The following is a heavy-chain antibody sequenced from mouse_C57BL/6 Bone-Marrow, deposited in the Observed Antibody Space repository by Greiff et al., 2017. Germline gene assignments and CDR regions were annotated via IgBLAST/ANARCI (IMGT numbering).Heavy chain of an antibody. CDR1: GYSFTDYN. Sequence: VHVKQSGPELVKPGASVKISCKASGYSFTDYNMNWVKQSNGKSLEWIGVINPNYGTTSYNQKFKGKATLTVDQSSSTAYMQLNSLTSEDSAVYYCARNYYDYPYYAMDYWGQGTSVTVSS. CDR3: ARNYYDYPYYAMDY. D-gene: IGHD2-4*01. V-gene: IGHV1-39*01. J-gene: IGHJ4*01. CDR2: INPNYGTT.